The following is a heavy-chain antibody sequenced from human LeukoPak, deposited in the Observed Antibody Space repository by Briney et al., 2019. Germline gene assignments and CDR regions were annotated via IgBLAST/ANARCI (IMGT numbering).Heavy chain of an antibody. Sequence: SETLSLTSADCGGSFSAYYWNWIRQPPGKGLEWMGEINHSGTTNYNPSLKSRVTISVDTSKNQFSLKLSSVTAADTAVYYCARIVYDSSGYSIPFDYWGQGTLVSV. J-gene: IGHJ4*02. D-gene: IGHD3-22*01. V-gene: IGHV4-34*01. CDR1: GGSFSAYY. CDR3: ARIVYDSSGYSIPFDY. CDR2: INHSGTT.